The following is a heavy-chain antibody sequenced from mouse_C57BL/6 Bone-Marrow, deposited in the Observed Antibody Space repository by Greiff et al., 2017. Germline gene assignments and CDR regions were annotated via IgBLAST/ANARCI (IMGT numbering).Heavy chain of an antibody. CDR2: VYPYNGGT. V-gene: IGHV1-36*01. J-gene: IGHJ2*01. Sequence: VQLKESGPVLVKPGPSVKISCKASGFTFTDYYMHWVKQSHGKSLEWIGLVYPYNGGTSYNQKFKGKATLTVDTSSSTAYMELNSLTSEDAAVYYCARESPTTVVPHYFDYWGQGTTLTVSS. CDR3: ARESPTTVVPHYFDY. CDR1: GFTFTDYY. D-gene: IGHD1-1*01.